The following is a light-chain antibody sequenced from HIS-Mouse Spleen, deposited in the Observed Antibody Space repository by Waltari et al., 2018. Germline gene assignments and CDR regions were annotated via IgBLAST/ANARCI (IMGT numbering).Light chain of an antibody. V-gene: IGLV1-47*01. CDR1: SSNIGSNY. CDR3: AAWDDSLSGRV. Sequence: QSVLTQPPSASGTPGQRVTISCSGSSSNIGSNYVYWYQQLPGTAPKPLIFRNNRRPQGVPARFSGSQSGTSASLAIRGLRAEDEADYYCAAWDDSLSGRVFGGGTKLTVL. J-gene: IGLJ3*02. CDR2: RNN.